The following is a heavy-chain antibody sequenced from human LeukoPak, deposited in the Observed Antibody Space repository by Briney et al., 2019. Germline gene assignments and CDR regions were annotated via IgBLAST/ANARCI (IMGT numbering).Heavy chain of an antibody. D-gene: IGHD3-22*01. Sequence: SETLSLTCTVSGGSISSYYWSWIRQPPGKGLEWIGYISYSGSTDYNPSLKSRVTMSVDTSTNQFSLKLSSVTAADTAVYYCARLRLRYDSNGYSTSYEAADIWGQGTVVTVSS. V-gene: IGHV4-59*08. CDR2: ISYSGST. CDR1: GGSISSYY. CDR3: ARLRLRYDSNGYSTSYEAADI. J-gene: IGHJ3*02.